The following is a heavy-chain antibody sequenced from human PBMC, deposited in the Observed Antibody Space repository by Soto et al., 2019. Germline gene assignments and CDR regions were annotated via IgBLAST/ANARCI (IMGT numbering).Heavy chain of an antibody. CDR1: GFTFSSYE. CDR3: AGHAWGFERFDCGSDAFDI. J-gene: IGHJ3*02. D-gene: IGHD2-21*02. CDR2: ISSSGSTI. Sequence: GGSLRLSCAASGFTFSSYEVNSVRQAPGKGLEWVSYISSSGSTIYYADSVKGRFTISRDNAKNSLYLQINSLSDEDRAVYYSAGHAWGFERFDCGSDAFDIHGQRTMLTV. V-gene: IGHV3-48*03.